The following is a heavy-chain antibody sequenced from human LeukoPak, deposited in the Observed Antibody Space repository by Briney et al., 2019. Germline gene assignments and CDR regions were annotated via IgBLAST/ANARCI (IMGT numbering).Heavy chain of an antibody. CDR2: ISGSGGRA. CDR3: AKAYCGGDCTSPPSDY. V-gene: IGHV3-23*01. Sequence: GGSLRLSCAASGFTVSSNYMSWVRQAPGKGLEWVSAISGSGGRANYADSVKGRFTISRDNSKNTLYLQMNSLRAEDTAVYYCAKAYCGGDCTSPPSDYWGQGTLVTVSS. CDR1: GFTVSSNY. D-gene: IGHD2-21*02. J-gene: IGHJ4*02.